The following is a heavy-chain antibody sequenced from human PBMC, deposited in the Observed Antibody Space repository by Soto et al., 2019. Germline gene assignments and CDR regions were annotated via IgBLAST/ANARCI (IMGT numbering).Heavy chain of an antibody. Sequence: ASVKVSCKASGYTFTGYYMHWVRQAPGQGLEWMGWINPNSGGTNYAQKFQGRVTMTRDTSISTAYMELSRLRSDDTAVYYCARDTYRSSSHYYYGIDVWGQGTTVTVSS. CDR1: GYTFTGYY. CDR3: ARDTYRSSSHYYYGIDV. D-gene: IGHD6-6*01. CDR2: INPNSGGT. J-gene: IGHJ6*02. V-gene: IGHV1-2*02.